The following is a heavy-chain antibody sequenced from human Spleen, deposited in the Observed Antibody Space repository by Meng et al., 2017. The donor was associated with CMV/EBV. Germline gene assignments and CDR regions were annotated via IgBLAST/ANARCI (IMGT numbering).Heavy chain of an antibody. D-gene: IGHD3-3*01. CDR3: ARDGYDFWSGFGGHHAFDI. CDR2: SSSRSSYI. V-gene: IGHV3-21*01. J-gene: IGHJ3*02. Sequence: SSYSMNWVRQAPGKGLEWVSSSSSRSSYIYYEDSVKGRFTIYRDNAKNSLYLQMNSLRAEDTAVYYCARDGYDFWSGFGGHHAFDIWGQGTMVTVSS. CDR1: SSYS.